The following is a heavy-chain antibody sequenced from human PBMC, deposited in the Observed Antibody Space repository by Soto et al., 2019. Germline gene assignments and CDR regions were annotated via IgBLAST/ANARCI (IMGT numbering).Heavy chain of an antibody. CDR2: ISYDGSNK. J-gene: IGHJ4*02. V-gene: IGHV3-30*03. CDR1: GFTFSSYG. Sequence: QVQLVESGGGVVQPGRSLRLSCAASGFTFSSYGMHWVRQAPGKGLEWVAVISYDGSNKYYADSVKGRFTISRDNSKHTLYLQMNRLRAEDTAVYYCARDQGGGNTPFDYWGQGTLVTVSS. CDR3: ARDQGGGNTPFDY. D-gene: IGHD2-15*01.